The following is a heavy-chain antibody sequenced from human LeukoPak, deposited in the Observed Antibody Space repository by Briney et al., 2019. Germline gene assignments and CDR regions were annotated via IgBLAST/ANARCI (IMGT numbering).Heavy chain of an antibody. D-gene: IGHD2-21*02. V-gene: IGHV4-34*01. CDR3: ASCGGDCDSPLPYFDY. CDR2: INHSGST. CDR1: GGSFSGYY. Sequence: SETLSLTCAVYGGSFSGYYWSWIRQPPGKGLEWIGEINHSGSTNYNPSLKSRVTISVDTSKNQFSLKLSSVTAADTAVYYCASCGGDCDSPLPYFDYWGQGTLVTVSS. J-gene: IGHJ4*02.